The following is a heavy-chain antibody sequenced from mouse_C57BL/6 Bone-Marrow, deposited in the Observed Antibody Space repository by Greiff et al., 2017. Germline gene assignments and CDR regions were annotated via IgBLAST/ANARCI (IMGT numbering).Heavy chain of an antibody. D-gene: IGHD1-1*01. V-gene: IGHV1-9*01. CDR2: ILPGSGST. J-gene: IGHJ2*01. CDR3: ARGEITTVVAPDFDC. CDR1: GYTFTGYW. Sequence: VQLQQSGAELMKPGASVKLSCKATGYTFTGYWIEWVKQRPGHGLEWIGEILPGSGSTNYNEKFKGKATFTADTSSNTAYRQLSSLTTEDSAIYYCARGEITTVVAPDFDCWGQGTTLTVSS.